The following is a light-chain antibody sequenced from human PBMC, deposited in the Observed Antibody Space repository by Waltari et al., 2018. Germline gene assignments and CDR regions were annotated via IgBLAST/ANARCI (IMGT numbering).Light chain of an antibody. CDR1: SGSIVPNY. J-gene: IGLJ3*02. CDR2: EDN. V-gene: IGLV6-57*04. CDR3: QSYDHSNWV. Sequence: NFLLTQPHSVSESPGKTVTISCTRSSGSIVPNYVQWYQQRPGSAPTTVIYEDNESSSGVPDRFSASIDSSSNSASRISSGLQTEDEADYYCQSYDHSNWVFGGGTKLTVL.